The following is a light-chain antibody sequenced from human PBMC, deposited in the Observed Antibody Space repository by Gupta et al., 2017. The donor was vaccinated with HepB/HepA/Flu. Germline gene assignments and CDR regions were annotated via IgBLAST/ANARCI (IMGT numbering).Light chain of an antibody. CDR1: EIVSSTY. Sequence: VVLPQSPGTLSLSPGESATLSCRASEIVSSTYLSWHQQKPGQPPRLLIYGTSNRATGIPDRFTGRGSDTDFTLTISKLEPEDFAVYFCQQYGGSVWTFGQGTKVELK. CDR3: QQYGGSVWT. CDR2: GTS. V-gene: IGKV3-20*01. J-gene: IGKJ1*01.